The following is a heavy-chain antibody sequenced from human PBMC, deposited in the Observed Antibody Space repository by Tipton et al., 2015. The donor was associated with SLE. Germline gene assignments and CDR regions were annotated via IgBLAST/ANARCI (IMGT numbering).Heavy chain of an antibody. Sequence: LSLTCTATGDSVTSSGYYWSWFRHHPGKGLEWIGYISYSGGTYYNPTLKSRVTLSLDTSNNQFSLKLSSLTAADTAIYYCARLSHDVPHTAAFDFWGQGTMVTVSS. CDR2: ISYSGGT. CDR3: ARLSHDVPHTAAFDF. J-gene: IGHJ4*02. CDR1: GDSVTSSGYY. D-gene: IGHD1-1*01. V-gene: IGHV4-31*03.